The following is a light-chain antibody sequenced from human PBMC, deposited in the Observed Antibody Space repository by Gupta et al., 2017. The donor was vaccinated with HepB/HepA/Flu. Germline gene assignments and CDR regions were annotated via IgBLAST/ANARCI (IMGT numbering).Light chain of an antibody. Sequence: EIVMTQSPATLSLSPGERATLSCRASQSVSSSYLSWYQQKPGQAPRLLIYGASTRATGIPARFSGSGSGTDFTLTISSLQPEDFAVYYCQHEDNLPLTFGGGTKVEIK. V-gene: IGKV3/OR2-268*02. J-gene: IGKJ4*01. CDR3: QHEDNLPLT. CDR1: QSVSSSY. CDR2: GAS.